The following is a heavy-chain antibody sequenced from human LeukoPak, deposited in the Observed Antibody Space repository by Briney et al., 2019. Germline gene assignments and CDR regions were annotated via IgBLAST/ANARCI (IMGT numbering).Heavy chain of an antibody. J-gene: IGHJ3*02. V-gene: IGHV4-59*01. CDR1: GGSMSNYY. CDR3: ARDGSWAFDI. D-gene: IGHD5-12*01. CDR2: IYYSGST. Sequence: PSETLSLTCTVSGGSMSNYYWSWIRQSPGKGLEWIGCIYYSGSTNYNPSPKSRVTISVDPSKNQFSLRLTSVTAADTAVYYCARDGSWAFDIWGQGTMVTVFS.